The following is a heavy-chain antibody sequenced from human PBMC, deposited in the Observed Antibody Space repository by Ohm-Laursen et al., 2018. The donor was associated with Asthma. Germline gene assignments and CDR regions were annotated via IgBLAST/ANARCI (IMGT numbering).Heavy chain of an antibody. CDR2: IYYSGST. Sequence: SETLSLTCTVSGGSISSGGYYWSWIRQHPGKGLEWIGYIYYSGSTYYNPSLKSRVTISVDTSKNQFSLKLSSVTAADTAVYYCARDRGWKYGMDVWGQGTTVTVSS. V-gene: IGHV4-31*03. J-gene: IGHJ6*02. D-gene: IGHD3-10*01. CDR1: GGSISSGGYY. CDR3: ARDRGWKYGMDV.